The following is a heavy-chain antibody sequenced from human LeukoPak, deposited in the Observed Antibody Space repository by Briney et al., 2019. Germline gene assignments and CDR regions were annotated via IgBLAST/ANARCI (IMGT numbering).Heavy chain of an antibody. CDR3: AGDRSGWLHFV. CDR1: GFTFSSYG. Sequence: PGGSLRLSCAASGFTFSSYGMHWVRQAPGKGLEWVAVILYDGSNKYYADSVKGRFTISRDNSKNTLYLQMNSLRAEDTAVYYCAGDRSGWLHFVWGQGTLVTVFS. V-gene: IGHV3-30*03. D-gene: IGHD6-19*01. J-gene: IGHJ4*02. CDR2: ILYDGSNK.